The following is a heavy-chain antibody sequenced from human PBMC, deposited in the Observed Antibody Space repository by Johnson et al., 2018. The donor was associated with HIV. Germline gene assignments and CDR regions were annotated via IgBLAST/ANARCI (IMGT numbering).Heavy chain of an antibody. D-gene: IGHD6-19*01. J-gene: IGHJ3*02. V-gene: IGHV3-30-3*01. CDR1: GFTFSSYA. CDR2: ISYDGSNK. Sequence: VQLVESGGGVVRPGWSLRLSCAASGFTFSSYAMHWVRQAPGKGLEWVAVISYDGSNKYYADSVKGRFTISRDNSKNTLYLQMNSLRTEDTAVYYCARGGAYSSGWYDDAFDIWGQGTMVTVSS. CDR3: ARGGAYSSGWYDDAFDI.